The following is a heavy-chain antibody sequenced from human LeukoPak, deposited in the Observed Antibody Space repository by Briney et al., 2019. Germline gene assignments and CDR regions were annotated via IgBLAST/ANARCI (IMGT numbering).Heavy chain of an antibody. Sequence: GGSLRLSCAASGFSFGSYSMSWVRQAPGKGLEWVSYISSSSSTIYYADSVKGRFTISRDNAKNSLHPQMNSLRDEDTAVYYCAGRHYYYYGMDVWGQGATVTVSS. J-gene: IGHJ6*02. CDR1: GFSFGSYS. CDR3: AGRHYYYYGMDV. V-gene: IGHV3-48*02. D-gene: IGHD2-15*01. CDR2: ISSSSSTI.